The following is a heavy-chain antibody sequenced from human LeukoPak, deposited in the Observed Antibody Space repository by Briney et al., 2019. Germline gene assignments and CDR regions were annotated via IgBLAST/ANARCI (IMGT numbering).Heavy chain of an antibody. Sequence: GESLKISCGGSGYSFTSYWIAWVRQIRGKGLEWMGIIYPGDSDTRYSPSFQGQVTISADKSSSTAYVQWSALKSSDTAMYYCARRGYSGYDSPLGYWGQGTLVTVSS. CDR1: GYSFTSYW. CDR3: ARRGYSGYDSPLGY. V-gene: IGHV5-51*01. CDR2: IYPGDSDT. D-gene: IGHD5-12*01. J-gene: IGHJ4*02.